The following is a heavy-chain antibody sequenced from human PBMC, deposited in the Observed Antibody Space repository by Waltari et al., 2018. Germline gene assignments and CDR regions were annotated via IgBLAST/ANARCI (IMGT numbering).Heavy chain of an antibody. CDR1: GFSFSSHW. D-gene: IGHD2-21*02. CDR3: ARDGGASGDYFHYQYGLDV. CDR2: IKQDGSEK. J-gene: IGHJ6*02. V-gene: IGHV3-7*01. Sequence: EVQLVESGGGLVQPGGSLRLSCVASGFSFSSHWMTWVRQAPGKGLEWVANIKQDGSEKYYVDSVDGRFTISRDNAKRSLYLQMKSLRADDTALYYCARDGGASGDYFHYQYGLDVWGRGTAVTVSS.